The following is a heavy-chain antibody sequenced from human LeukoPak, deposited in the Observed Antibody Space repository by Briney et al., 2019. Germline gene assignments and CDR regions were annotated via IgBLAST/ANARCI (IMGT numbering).Heavy chain of an antibody. CDR3: ASDLTGYSSGWPYYYYYMDV. D-gene: IGHD6-19*01. CDR2: ISSSSSTI. CDR1: GFTFNTYS. J-gene: IGHJ6*03. Sequence: PGGSLRLSCAASGFTFNTYSMNWVRQAPGKGLEWVSYISSSSSTIYHADSVKGRFTISRDNAKNSLYLQMNSLRAEDTAVYYCASDLTGYSSGWPYYYYYMDVWGKGTTVTVPS. V-gene: IGHV3-48*01.